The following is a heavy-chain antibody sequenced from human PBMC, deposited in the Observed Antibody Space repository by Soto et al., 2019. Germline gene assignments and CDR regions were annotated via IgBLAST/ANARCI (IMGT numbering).Heavy chain of an antibody. J-gene: IGHJ6*01. CDR3: AATGGNYSGLDV. Sequence: VKFAGTCYDNTVTDYGIHWVRQSPGQGLEWLGWISGYNGNTKYAQKFQERVTMPADTSTRTAFMEVRSLTDDDTGVYFCAATGGNYSGLDVWGQGTTLPDSS. D-gene: IGHD2-8*02. V-gene: IGHV1-18*04. CDR2: ISGYNGNT. CDR1: DNTVTDYG.